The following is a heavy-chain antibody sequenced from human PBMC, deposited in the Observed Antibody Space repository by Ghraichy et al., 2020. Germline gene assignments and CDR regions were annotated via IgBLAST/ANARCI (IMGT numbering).Heavy chain of an antibody. Sequence: GGSLRLSCAASGFTFSSYGMHWVRQAPGKGLEWVAVISYDGSNKYYADSVKGRFTISRDNSKNTLYLQMNSLRAEDTAVYYCAALWDSYYYYMDVWGKGTTVTVSS. J-gene: IGHJ6*03. V-gene: IGHV3-30*03. CDR2: ISYDGSNK. CDR3: AALWDSYYYYMDV. CDR1: GFTFSSYG. D-gene: IGHD3-16*01.